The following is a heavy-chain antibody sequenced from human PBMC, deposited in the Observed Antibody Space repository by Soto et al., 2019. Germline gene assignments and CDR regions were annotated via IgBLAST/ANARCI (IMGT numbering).Heavy chain of an antibody. Sequence: GALRLSCAASGFTFSSYAMSWVRQAPGKGLEWVSAISGSGGSTYYADSVKGRFTISRDNSKNTLYLQMNSLRAEDTAVYYCAKHKQQLVLLNWFDPWGQGTLVTVSS. D-gene: IGHD6-13*01. CDR1: GFTFSSYA. CDR2: ISGSGGST. V-gene: IGHV3-23*01. CDR3: AKHKQQLVLLNWFDP. J-gene: IGHJ5*02.